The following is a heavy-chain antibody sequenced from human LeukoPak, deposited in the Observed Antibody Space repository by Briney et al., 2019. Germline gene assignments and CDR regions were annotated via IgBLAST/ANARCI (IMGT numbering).Heavy chain of an antibody. CDR2: ITPTTDFT. CDR1: GFIFSDYY. V-gene: IGHV3-11*06. J-gene: IGHJ6*02. CDR3: ARVGQDYYYGMDV. Sequence: PGGSLRLSGRATGFIFSDYYISWIRQAPRKGLEWASYITPTTDFTNYADSLKGLFTIFRHNAKNLMYLQMNSLRAEDTAVYYCARVGQDYYYGMDVWGQGTTVTVSS.